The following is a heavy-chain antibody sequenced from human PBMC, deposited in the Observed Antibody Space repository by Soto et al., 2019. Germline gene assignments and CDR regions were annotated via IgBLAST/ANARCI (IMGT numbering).Heavy chain of an antibody. CDR2: IYYSGST. Sequence: QVQLQESGPGLVKPSETLSLTCTVSGGSISSYYWSWIRQPPGKGLEWIGDIYYSGSTNYNPSLKSRVTISVDTSKNQFSLKLSSVTAADTAVYYCASNGYCSGGSCSEYGYWGQGTLVTVSS. D-gene: IGHD2-15*01. CDR3: ASNGYCSGGSCSEYGY. V-gene: IGHV4-59*01. CDR1: GGSISSYY. J-gene: IGHJ4*02.